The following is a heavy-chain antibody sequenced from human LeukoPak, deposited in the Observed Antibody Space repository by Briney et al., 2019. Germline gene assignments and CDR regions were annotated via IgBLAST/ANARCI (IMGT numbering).Heavy chain of an antibody. Sequence: GESLKISCKGSGYSFTSYWIGWVRRMPGKGLEWMGFIYPGDSDTTYSPSFQGQVIISADKSISTAYLQWSSLKASDTAMYYCARQSPYDSSGYPYYWGQGTLVTVSS. V-gene: IGHV5-51*01. CDR1: GYSFTSYW. CDR2: IYPGDSDT. J-gene: IGHJ4*02. D-gene: IGHD3-22*01. CDR3: ARQSPYDSSGYPYY.